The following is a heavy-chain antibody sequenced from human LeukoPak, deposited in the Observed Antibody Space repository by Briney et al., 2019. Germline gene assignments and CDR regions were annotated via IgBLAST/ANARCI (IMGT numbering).Heavy chain of an antibody. CDR3: ARERGLLYPRLPPMIPTYYYHYMDV. CDR2: INHSGTT. CDR1: GDSINSDSYY. V-gene: IGHV4-39*07. J-gene: IGHJ6*03. D-gene: IGHD3-3*01. Sequence: SETLSLTCTVSGDSINSDSYYWAWIRQPPGKGLEWIGEINHSGTTNYNSSLKSRVTIIVDTTNSQFSLRLNSVTAADTAVYYCARERGLLYPRLPPMIPTYYYHYMDVWGKGTTVTISS.